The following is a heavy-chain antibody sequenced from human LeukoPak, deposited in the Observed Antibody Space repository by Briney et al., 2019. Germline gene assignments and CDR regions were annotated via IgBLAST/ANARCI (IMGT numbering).Heavy chain of an antibody. Sequence: PGGSLRLSCAASGFTFSSNWMSWIRQTPGKGLEWVSNINQDGSEKHYVDSVKGRFTISTDNSKTSLYLQMNSLRAEDTAMYFCARDLWPDRSVSGFSEKWGQGTLVTVSP. CDR2: INQDGSEK. D-gene: IGHD5/OR15-5a*01. CDR3: ARDLWPDRSVSGFSEK. V-gene: IGHV3-7*01. J-gene: IGHJ4*02. CDR1: GFTFSSNW.